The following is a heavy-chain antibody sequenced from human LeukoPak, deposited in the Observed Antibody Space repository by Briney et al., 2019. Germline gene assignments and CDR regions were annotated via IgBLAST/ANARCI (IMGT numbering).Heavy chain of an antibody. J-gene: IGHJ4*02. D-gene: IGHD3-22*01. CDR1: GFTFSSYS. CDR2: ISSSSSTI. V-gene: IGHV3-48*01. Sequence: GGSLRLSCAASGFTFSSYSMNWVRRAPGKGLEWVSYISSSSSTIYYADSVKGRFTISRDNAKNSLYLQMNSLRAEDTAVYYCAREGYYDRSLYWGQGTLVTVSS. CDR3: AREGYYDRSLY.